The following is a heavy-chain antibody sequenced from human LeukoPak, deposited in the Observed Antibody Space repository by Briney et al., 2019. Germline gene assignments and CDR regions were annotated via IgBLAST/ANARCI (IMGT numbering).Heavy chain of an antibody. CDR3: ARQEYCSGGSCYTWFDP. J-gene: IGHJ5*02. CDR1: GYSINNYW. CDR2: IYPADSDV. V-gene: IGHV5-51*01. D-gene: IGHD2-15*01. Sequence: GESLKISCKGSGYSINNYWIGWVRQMPGKGLEWMGIIYPADSDVRYSPSFQGQVTISADKSISTVYLQWSSLKASDTAMYYCARQEYCSGGSCYTWFDPWGQGTLVTVSS.